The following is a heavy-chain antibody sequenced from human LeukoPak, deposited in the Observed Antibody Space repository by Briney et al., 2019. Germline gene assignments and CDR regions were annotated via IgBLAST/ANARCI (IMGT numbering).Heavy chain of an antibody. D-gene: IGHD3-3*01. CDR3: ARAPWSGILY. CDR1: GGSFSGYY. J-gene: IGHJ4*02. Sequence: SETLSLTCAVYGGSFSGYYWSWIRQPPGKGLEWIGEINHSGSTNYNPSLKSRVTISVDTSKNQFSLKLSSVTAADTAVYYCARAPWSGILYWGQGTLVTVSS. V-gene: IGHV4-34*01. CDR2: INHSGST.